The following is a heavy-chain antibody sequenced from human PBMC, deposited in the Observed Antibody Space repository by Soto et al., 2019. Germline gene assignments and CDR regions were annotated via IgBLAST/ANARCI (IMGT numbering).Heavy chain of an antibody. CDR2: IYPGDSDT. V-gene: IGHV5-51*01. J-gene: IGHJ5*02. Sequence: GESLKISCKGSGYSFTHYWVGWVRQMPGKGLEWVGIIYPGDSDTRYSPSFQGQVTISADKSISTAYLQWSSLKASDTAMYYCARLEGIAAAGTENWFDPWGQGTLVTVSS. CDR1: GYSFTHYW. CDR3: ARLEGIAAAGTENWFDP. D-gene: IGHD6-13*01.